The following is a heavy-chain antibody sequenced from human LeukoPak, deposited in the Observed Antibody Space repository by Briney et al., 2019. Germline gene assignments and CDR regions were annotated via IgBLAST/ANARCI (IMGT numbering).Heavy chain of an antibody. D-gene: IGHD5-18*01. CDR3: ARDPHTASYYYYGMDV. CDR1: GLTFSNFK. Sequence: GGSLRLSCAVSGLTFSNFKMNWVRQAPGKGLEWVSYISGSGRTTFYADSVKGRFTISRDNAKNSLYLQMNSLRAEDTAVYYCARDPHTASYYYYGMDVWGQGTTVTVSS. V-gene: IGHV3-48*04. CDR2: ISGSGRTT. J-gene: IGHJ6*02.